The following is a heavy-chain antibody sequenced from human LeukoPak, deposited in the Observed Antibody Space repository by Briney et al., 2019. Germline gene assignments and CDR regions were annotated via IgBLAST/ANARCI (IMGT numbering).Heavy chain of an antibody. CDR3: ASTLYYDSSGTFDY. J-gene: IGHJ4*02. V-gene: IGHV1-18*01. CDR1: GYTFTSYG. Sequence: ASVKVSCKASGYTFTSYGISWVRQAPGQGLEWMGWISAYNGNTNYAQKLQGRVTMTTDTSTSTAYMELRSLRSDDTAVYYCASTLYYDSSGTFDYWGQGTLVSVSS. CDR2: ISAYNGNT. D-gene: IGHD3-22*01.